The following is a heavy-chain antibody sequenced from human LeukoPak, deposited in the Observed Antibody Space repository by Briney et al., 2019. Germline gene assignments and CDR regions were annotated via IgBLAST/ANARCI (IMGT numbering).Heavy chain of an antibody. J-gene: IGHJ4*02. V-gene: IGHV1-2*02. CDR2: INPNTDDT. CDR1: GYTFTGYY. CDR3: ARDERFCNGDNHYPDLGY. D-gene: IGHD2-15*01. Sequence: GASVKVSCEASGYTFTGYYLFWVRQAPGQGLEWMGWINPNTDDTRYGQKFQGRVTLTRDTSIRTPYIELNSLRSDDTAVYYRARDERFCNGDNHYPDLGYWGQGTLVTVSS.